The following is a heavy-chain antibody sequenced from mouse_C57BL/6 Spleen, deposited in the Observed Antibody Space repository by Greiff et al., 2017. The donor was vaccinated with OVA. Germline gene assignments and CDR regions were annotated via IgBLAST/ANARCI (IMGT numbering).Heavy chain of an antibody. CDR3: ARSKKFYAMDY. V-gene: IGHV1-52*01. Sequence: VQLQQPGAELVRPGSSVKLSCKASGYTFTSYWMHWVKQRPIQGLEWIGNIDPSDSETHYNQKFKDKATLTVDKSSSTAYMQLSSLTSEDSAVYYCARSKKFYAMDYWGQGTSVTVS. CDR1: GYTFTSYW. CDR2: IDPSDSET. J-gene: IGHJ4*01.